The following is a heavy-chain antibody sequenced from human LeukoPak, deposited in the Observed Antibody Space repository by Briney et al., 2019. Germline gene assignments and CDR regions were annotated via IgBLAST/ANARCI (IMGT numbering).Heavy chain of an antibody. J-gene: IGHJ4*02. CDR1: GYTFTSYG. D-gene: IGHD3-22*01. CDR3: ARDHVGDYYDSSGYAY. CDR2: ISAYNGNT. V-gene: IGHV1-18*01. Sequence: ASVKVSCKASGYTFTSYGISWVRQAPGQGLEWMGWISAYNGNTNYAQKLQGRVTMTTDTPTSTAYMELRSLRSDDTAVYYCARDHVGDYYDSSGYAYWGQGTLVTVSS.